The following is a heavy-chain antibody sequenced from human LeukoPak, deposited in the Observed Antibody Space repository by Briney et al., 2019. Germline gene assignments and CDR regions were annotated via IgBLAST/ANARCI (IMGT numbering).Heavy chain of an antibody. D-gene: IGHD3-3*01. CDR1: GFTFSSYA. Sequence: GESLRLSCAASGFTFSSYAMSWVRQAPGKGLEWVSGISGSGGSTYYEDSVKGRFTISRDNSKNTLYLQMNSLRAEDTAVYYYAKEGWRVPDYWGQGTLVTVSS. CDR3: AKEGWRVPDY. CDR2: ISGSGGST. V-gene: IGHV3-23*01. J-gene: IGHJ4*02.